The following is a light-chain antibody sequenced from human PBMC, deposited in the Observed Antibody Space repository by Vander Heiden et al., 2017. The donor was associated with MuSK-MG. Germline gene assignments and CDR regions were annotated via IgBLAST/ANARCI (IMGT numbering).Light chain of an antibody. J-gene: IGKJ5*01. CDR2: GAT. CDR1: QGLGNL. CDR3: QQADSFPIT. Sequence: DIQMTQSPSSLSASVGDRVTITCRASQGLGNLLAWYQQKPGSAPKLLISGATTLQSGVPSRFSGSGFGTVFSLTISSLQPEDFATYYCQQADSFPITFGQGTLMDIK. V-gene: IGKV1-12*01.